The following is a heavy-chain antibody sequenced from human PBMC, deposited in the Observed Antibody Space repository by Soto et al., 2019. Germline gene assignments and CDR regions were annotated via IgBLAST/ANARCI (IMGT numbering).Heavy chain of an antibody. Sequence: GGSLRLSCAASGFTFSSYGMHWVRQAPGKGLEWVAVIWYDGSNKYYADSVKGRFTISRGNSKNTLYLQMNSLRAEDTAVYYCARSASVVNYYYMDVWGKGTTVTVSS. CDR1: GFTFSSYG. V-gene: IGHV3-33*01. CDR2: IWYDGSNK. J-gene: IGHJ6*03. D-gene: IGHD2-21*01. CDR3: ARSASVVNYYYMDV.